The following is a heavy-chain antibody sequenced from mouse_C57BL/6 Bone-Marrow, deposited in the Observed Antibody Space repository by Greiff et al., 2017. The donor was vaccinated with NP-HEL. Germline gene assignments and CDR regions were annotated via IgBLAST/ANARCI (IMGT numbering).Heavy chain of an antibody. D-gene: IGHD3-1*01. CDR1: GFNIKNTY. V-gene: IGHV14-3*01. CDR2: IDPANGNT. CDR3: ASGLPPTGGYFDV. J-gene: IGHJ1*03. Sequence: VQLQQSVAELVRPGASVKLSCTASGFNIKNTYMHWVTQRPEQGLAWIGRIDPANGNTKYAPKFQGKATITADTSSNTAYLQLSSLTSEDTAIYYCASGLPPTGGYFDVWGTGTTVTVSS.